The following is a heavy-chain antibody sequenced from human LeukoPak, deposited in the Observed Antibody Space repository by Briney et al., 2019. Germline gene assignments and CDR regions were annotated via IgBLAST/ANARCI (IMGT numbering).Heavy chain of an antibody. V-gene: IGHV3-73*01. CDR2: IRSKANSYAT. D-gene: IGHD5-12*01. CDR1: GFTFSGSA. J-gene: IGHJ3*02. CDR3: TRSSREDSGYDFKDAFDI. Sequence: GGSLRLSCADSGFTFSGSAMHWVGQASGEGLEWVCRIRSKANSYATAYAASVKGRFTISRDDSKNTAYLQMNSLKTADTAVYYCTRSSREDSGYDFKDAFDIWGQGTMVTVSS.